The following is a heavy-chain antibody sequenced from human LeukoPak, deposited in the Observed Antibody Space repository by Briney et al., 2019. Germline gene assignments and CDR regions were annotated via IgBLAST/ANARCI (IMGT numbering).Heavy chain of an antibody. Sequence: PSETPSLTCAVYGGSFSGYYWSWIRQPPGKELEWIGEINEGGSTKYIPSLESRVTISVDTSKNQFSLKVNSVAAADTAVYYCARGGLNRNYFDSWGQGILVTVSS. CDR1: GGSFSGYY. D-gene: IGHD1-14*01. CDR3: ARGGLNRNYFDS. J-gene: IGHJ4*02. V-gene: IGHV4-34*01. CDR2: INEGGST.